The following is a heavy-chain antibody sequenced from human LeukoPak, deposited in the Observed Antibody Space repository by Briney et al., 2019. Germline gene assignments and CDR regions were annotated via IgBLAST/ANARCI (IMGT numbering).Heavy chain of an antibody. CDR2: ISSSRNYI. Sequence: KPGGSLRLSCAASGFTFSDYIMNWVRQAPGKGLEWVSYISSSRNYIYYADSVKGRFTIFRHDANNSLSLQMNSQRAEDAGVFYSARECMDTTMVDAFDIWGKGTMVTVAS. V-gene: IGHV3-21*01. J-gene: IGHJ3*02. CDR3: ARECMDTTMVDAFDI. D-gene: IGHD5-18*01. CDR1: GFTFSDYI.